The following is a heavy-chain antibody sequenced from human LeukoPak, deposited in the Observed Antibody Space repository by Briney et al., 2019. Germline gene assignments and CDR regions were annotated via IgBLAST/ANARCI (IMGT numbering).Heavy chain of an antibody. CDR2: IKYDGSTS. V-gene: IGHV3-74*01. CDR3: ARGALYYVDYWG. Sequence: GGSLRLSCAASGFTVSSNSVNWVRQGPGKGLVWVSRIKYDGSTSNYADSVKGRFTISRDNAKNTVYLQMNSLRVEDTAVYYCARGALYYVDYWGWGQGTLVTVSS. J-gene: IGHJ1*01. CDR1: GFTVSSNS. D-gene: IGHD4-17*01.